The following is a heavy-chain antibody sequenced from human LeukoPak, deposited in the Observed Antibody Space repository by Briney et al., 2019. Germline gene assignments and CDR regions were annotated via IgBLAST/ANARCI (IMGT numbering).Heavy chain of an antibody. CDR2: ISSIGST. D-gene: IGHD6-13*01. V-gene: IGHV4-61*02. J-gene: IGHJ4*02. CDR3: ARSPSPRGYYFDL. Sequence: SQTLSLTRTVSGDSISSGRYYWNWIRQPAGKGLEWIGRISSIGSTTYNPSLKSRVTISIDTSKKQFTLDLSAVSAPDTALYYCARSPSPRGYYFDLWGLGTVVAVSS. CDR1: GDSISSGRYY.